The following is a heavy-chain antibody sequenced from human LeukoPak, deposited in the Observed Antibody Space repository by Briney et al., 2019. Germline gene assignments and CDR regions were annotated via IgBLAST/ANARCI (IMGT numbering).Heavy chain of an antibody. CDR1: GFTFSNYD. CDR3: AKEGIGWNDGYFQH. D-gene: IGHD1-1*01. Sequence: SGGSLRLSCAASGFTFSNYDMHWVRQAPGKGLEWVAFIRYDGSDKYYADSVKGRFTISRDNSKNTVYLQLNTLRPEDTAFYYCAKEGIGWNDGYFQHWGQGTLVTVSS. CDR2: IRYDGSDK. J-gene: IGHJ1*01. V-gene: IGHV3-30*02.